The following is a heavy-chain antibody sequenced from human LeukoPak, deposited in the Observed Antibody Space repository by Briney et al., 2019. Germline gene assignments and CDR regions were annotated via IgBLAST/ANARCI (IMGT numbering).Heavy chain of an antibody. CDR1: GGTFSSYA. CDR3: ARDHRIEEAGTRLWFDP. V-gene: IGHV1-69*05. CDR2: IIPIFGTA. D-gene: IGHD6-13*01. Sequence: ASVKVSCKASGGTFSSYAISWVRQAPGQGREWMGGIIPIFGTANYAQKFQGRVTMTTDESTSTAYMEPSSLRSEETAVYYCARDHRIEEAGTRLWFDPWGQGTLVNVSS. J-gene: IGHJ5*02.